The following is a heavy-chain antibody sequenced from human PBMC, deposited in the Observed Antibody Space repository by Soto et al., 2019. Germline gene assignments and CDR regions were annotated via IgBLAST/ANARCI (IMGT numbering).Heavy chain of an antibody. CDR3: ARAFYDVLCQ. J-gene: IGHJ4*01. D-gene: IGHD3-9*01. V-gene: IGHV2-5*01. CDR1: GSSLSTSGVS. Sequence: SGPTLVNPTQTLTLTCSLSGSSLSTSGVSVGWIRQPPGKALEWLAVIHWNADKHYRPSLKTRLAITKDTSKSQVVLTMTNMDPVDKATYYCARAFYDVLCQWGQGTLVTVSS. CDR2: IHWNADK.